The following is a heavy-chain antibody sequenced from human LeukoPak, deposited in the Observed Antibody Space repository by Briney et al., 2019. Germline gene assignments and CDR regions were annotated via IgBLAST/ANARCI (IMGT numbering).Heavy chain of an antibody. V-gene: IGHV4-39*07. CDR2: IYYSGST. Sequence: PSETLSLTCTVSGGSISSYSWGWIRQPPGKGLEWIGNIYYSGSTFYNPSLKSRVTISLDTSKHQFFLKLTSVTAADTAVYYCAREWDTSSFDPRASGDYWGQGTPVTVSS. D-gene: IGHD3-9*01. CDR3: AREWDTSSFDPRASGDY. J-gene: IGHJ4*02. CDR1: GGSISSYS.